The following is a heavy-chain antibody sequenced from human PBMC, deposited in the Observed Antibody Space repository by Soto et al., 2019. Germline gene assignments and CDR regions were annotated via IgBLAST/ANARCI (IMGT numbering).Heavy chain of an antibody. CDR1: GDSVSSNSAA. V-gene: IGHV6-1*01. D-gene: IGHD2-2*01. J-gene: IGHJ4*02. CDR3: VRARGYCSSTSCYLRRVFDY. Sequence: SQTLALACGVSGDSVSSNSAACNVIRQSRTRSHEWVGRAYYGSKYDKDDAGCVKSRININPDTSKDQFSLQMNSVTNADTAVYYCVRARGYCSSTSCYLRRVFDYWVQGTLVTVS. CDR2: AYYGSKYDK.